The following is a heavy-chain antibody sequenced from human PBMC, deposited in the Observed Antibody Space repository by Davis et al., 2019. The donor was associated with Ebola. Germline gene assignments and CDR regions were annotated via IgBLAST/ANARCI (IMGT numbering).Heavy chain of an antibody. CDR3: ARDQRFTYYYGSGSFRGFDY. Sequence: SETLSLTCTVSGGSISSGDYYWSWIRQPPGKGLEWIGYIYYSGSTYYNPSLTSRVTISVDTSKNQFSLKLSSVTAADTAVYYCARDQRFTYYYGSGSFRGFDYWGQGTLVTVTS. V-gene: IGHV4-30-4*01. CDR2: IYYSGST. D-gene: IGHD3-10*01. J-gene: IGHJ4*02. CDR1: GGSISSGDYY.